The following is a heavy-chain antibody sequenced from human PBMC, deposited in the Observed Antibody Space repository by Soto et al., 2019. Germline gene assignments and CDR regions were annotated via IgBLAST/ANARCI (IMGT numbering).Heavy chain of an antibody. J-gene: IGHJ6*02. V-gene: IGHV1-18*01. CDR3: EGFAITLVRVVIFYYYYGMDV. Sequence: GASVKVSCKASGYTFTTYGISWVRQAPGQGLERMGWISAYNGNTNYAQKLQGRVTMTTDTSTSTAYMELRSLRSDDTAVYYSEGFAITLVRVVIFYYYYGMDVWGQGTTVTVSS. D-gene: IGHD3-10*01. CDR2: ISAYNGNT. CDR1: GYTFTTYG.